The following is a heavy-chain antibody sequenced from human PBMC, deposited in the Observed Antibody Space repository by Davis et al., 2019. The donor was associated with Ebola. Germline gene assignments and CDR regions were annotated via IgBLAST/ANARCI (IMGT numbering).Heavy chain of an antibody. CDR2: IYYSGST. Sequence: SETLSLTCTVSGGSISSYYWSWIRQPPGKGLEWIGYIYYSGSTNYNPSLKSRVTISVDTSKNQFSLKLSSVTAADTAVYYCARGAVSRGWFDPWGPGTLVTVSS. CDR3: ARGAVSRGWFDP. D-gene: IGHD3-10*01. J-gene: IGHJ5*02. V-gene: IGHV4-59*01. CDR1: GGSISSYY.